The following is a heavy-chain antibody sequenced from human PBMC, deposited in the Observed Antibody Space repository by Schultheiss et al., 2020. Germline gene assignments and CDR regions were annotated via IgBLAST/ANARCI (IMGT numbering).Heavy chain of an antibody. V-gene: IGHV4-34*01. Sequence: SETLSLTCAVYGGSFSGYYWSWIRQPPGKGLEWIGEINHTGSTNYNPSLKSRVTISVDTSKNQFSLKLSSVTAADTAVYYCARDCSSTSCYLPRVVWGQGTLVTVSS. CDR1: GGSFSGYY. J-gene: IGHJ4*02. CDR2: INHTGST. D-gene: IGHD2-2*01. CDR3: ARDCSSTSCYLPRVV.